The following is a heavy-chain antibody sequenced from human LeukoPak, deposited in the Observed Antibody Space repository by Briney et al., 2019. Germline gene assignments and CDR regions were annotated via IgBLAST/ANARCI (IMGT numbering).Heavy chain of an antibody. CDR1: GYTFTGYY. V-gene: IGHV1-2*02. CDR2: INPNSGGT. CDR3: ASPSVYYYYYGMDV. J-gene: IGHJ6*02. Sequence: GSVKVSCKASGYTFTGYYMHWVRQAPGQGLEWMGWINPNSGGTNYAQKFQGRVTMTRDTSISTAYMELSRLRSDDTAVYYCASPSVYYYYYGMDVWGQGTTVTVSS.